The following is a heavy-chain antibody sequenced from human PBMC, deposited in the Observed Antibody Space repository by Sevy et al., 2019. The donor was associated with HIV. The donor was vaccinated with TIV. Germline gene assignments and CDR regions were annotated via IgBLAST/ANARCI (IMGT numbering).Heavy chain of an antibody. V-gene: IGHV3-7*01. CDR3: ARELWPGDY. CDR1: GFSFSDYY. CDR2: IKQDGSQR. D-gene: IGHD2-21*01. Sequence: WGSLRLSCAASGFSFSDYYMGWVRQAPGKGLEWVANIKQDGSQRYYVDSVKGRFTISRDNAKNSVYLKMNRLRVDDTAVYYCARELWPGDYWGQGTLVTVSS. J-gene: IGHJ4*02.